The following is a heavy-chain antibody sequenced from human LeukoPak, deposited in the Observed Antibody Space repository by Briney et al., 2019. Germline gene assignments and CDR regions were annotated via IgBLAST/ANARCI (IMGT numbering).Heavy chain of an antibody. CDR3: ARDDSSPFDY. V-gene: IGHV3-21*01. CDR2: ISSSSSYI. Sequence: AGGSLRLSCAASGFTFSSYSMNLVRQAPGKGLEWVSSISSSSSYIYYADSVKGRFTISRDNAKNSLYLQMNSLRAEDTAVYYCARDDSSPFDYWGQGTLVTVSS. J-gene: IGHJ4*02. D-gene: IGHD3-22*01. CDR1: GFTFSSYS.